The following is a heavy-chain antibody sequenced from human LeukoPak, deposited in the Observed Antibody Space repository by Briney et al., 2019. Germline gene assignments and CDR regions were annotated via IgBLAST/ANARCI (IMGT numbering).Heavy chain of an antibody. CDR1: GFTFSSSW. V-gene: IGHV3-7*01. CDR3: ARDLSRDGYMDV. J-gene: IGHJ6*03. D-gene: IGHD5-24*01. CDR2: INQAGSQI. Sequence: GGSLRLSCAASGFTFSSSWMSWVRQAPGRGLEWVASINQAGSQIHYVDSVEGRFTISRDNAKNSLYLQMNSLRAEDTAVYYCARDLSRDGYMDVWGKGTTVTISS.